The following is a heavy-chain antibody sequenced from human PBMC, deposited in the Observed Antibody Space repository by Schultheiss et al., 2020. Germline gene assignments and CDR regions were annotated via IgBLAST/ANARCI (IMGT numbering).Heavy chain of an antibody. D-gene: IGHD1-1*01. J-gene: IGHJ6*02. V-gene: IGHV3-30*03. CDR2: ISYDGTNK. CDR3: ARGETVQLERGYYYYGMDV. CDR1: GFTFSSYG. Sequence: GGSLRLSCAASGFTFSSYGMHWVRQAPGKGLEWVAVISYDGTNKHYADSVKGRFTISRDNSKNTLYLQMNSLRAEDTAVYYCARGETVQLERGYYYYGMDVWGQGTTVTVSS.